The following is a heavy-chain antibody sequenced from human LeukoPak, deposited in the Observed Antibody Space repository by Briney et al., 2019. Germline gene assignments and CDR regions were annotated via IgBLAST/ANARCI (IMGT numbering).Heavy chain of an antibody. Sequence: ASVKVSCKASGYTFTGYYMHWVRQAPGQGLEWMGWINPNSGGTSYAQKFQGRVTMTRDTSISTAYMELSRLRSDDTAVYYCARRRTYDSSGIEFDYWGQGTLVTVSS. J-gene: IGHJ4*02. CDR1: GYTFTGYY. CDR3: ARRRTYDSSGIEFDY. CDR2: INPNSGGT. D-gene: IGHD3-22*01. V-gene: IGHV1-2*02.